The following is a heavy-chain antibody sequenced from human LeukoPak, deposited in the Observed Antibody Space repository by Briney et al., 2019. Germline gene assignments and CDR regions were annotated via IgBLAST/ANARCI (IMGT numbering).Heavy chain of an antibody. Sequence: SETLSLTCAVYGGSFSGYYWSWIRQPPGKGLEWIGEIDHSGSTNYNPSLKSRVTISVDTSKNQFSLKLSSVTAADTAVYYCARVRGTGSYWGQGTLVTVSS. J-gene: IGHJ4*02. CDR1: GGSFSGYY. D-gene: IGHD3-10*01. V-gene: IGHV4-34*01. CDR2: IDHSGST. CDR3: ARVRGTGSY.